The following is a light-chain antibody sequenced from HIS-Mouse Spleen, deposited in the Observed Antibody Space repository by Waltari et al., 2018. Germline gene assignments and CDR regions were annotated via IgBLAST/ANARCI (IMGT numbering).Light chain of an antibody. CDR3: CSYAGSSTWV. CDR1: SSAVGSSHL. J-gene: IGLJ3*02. CDR2: DGS. Sequence: QSALTQPASVSVSPGQSITISCTGTSSAVGSSHLFPWYQQHPGKAPKLMIYDGSKRPSGVSNRFSGSKSGNTASLTISGLQAEDEADYYCCSYAGSSTWVFGGGTKLTVL. V-gene: IGLV2-23*01.